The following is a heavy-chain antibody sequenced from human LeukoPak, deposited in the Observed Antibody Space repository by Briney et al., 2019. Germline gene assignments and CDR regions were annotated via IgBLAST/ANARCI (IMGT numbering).Heavy chain of an antibody. D-gene: IGHD5-18*01. J-gene: IGHJ4*02. CDR3: ARASGDIVETATMGSY. V-gene: IGHV3-21*01. CDR1: GFTVSSNY. Sequence: GGSLRLSCAASGFTVSSNYMSWVRQAPGKGLEWVSSISSSSSSIYYADSVKGRFTISRDNAKNSLYLQMNSLRAEDTAVYYCARASGDIVETATMGSYWGQVTLVTVSS. CDR2: ISSSSSSI.